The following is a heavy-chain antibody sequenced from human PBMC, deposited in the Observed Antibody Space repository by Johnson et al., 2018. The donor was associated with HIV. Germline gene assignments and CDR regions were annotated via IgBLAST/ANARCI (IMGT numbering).Heavy chain of an antibody. Sequence: QVQLVESGGALVKPGGSLRLSCAASGFKLDDNYMAWIRQSPGKGLEWVSYISSSGGTTHNADSVKGRFAISRNNADNSLYLQMNSLRVEDTALYFWATVWRNEGRHSFDVWGLGTMVTVSS. CDR2: ISSSGGTT. J-gene: IGHJ3*01. CDR3: ATVWRNEGRHSFDV. CDR1: GFKLDDNY. V-gene: IGHV3-11*04. D-gene: IGHD1-1*01.